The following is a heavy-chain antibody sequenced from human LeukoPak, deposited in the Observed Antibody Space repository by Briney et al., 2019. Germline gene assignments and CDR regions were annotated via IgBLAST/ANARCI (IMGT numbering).Heavy chain of an antibody. Sequence: PGGSLRLSCAASGFTFSSYSMNWVRQAPGKGLEWVSYISSSGSTIYYADSVKGRFTISRDNAKNSLYLQMNSLRAEDTAVYYCARGEHSSGWYEGDYWGQGTLVTVSS. CDR1: GFTFSSYS. D-gene: IGHD6-19*01. J-gene: IGHJ4*02. CDR2: ISSSGSTI. CDR3: ARGEHSSGWYEGDY. V-gene: IGHV3-48*04.